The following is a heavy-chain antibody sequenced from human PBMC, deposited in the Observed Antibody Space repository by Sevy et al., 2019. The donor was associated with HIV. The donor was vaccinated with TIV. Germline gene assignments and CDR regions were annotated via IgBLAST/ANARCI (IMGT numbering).Heavy chain of an antibody. CDR2: ISSSGITI. CDR3: AREDMATTRGPFDY. Sequence: GGSLRLSCAASGLTFSDYYMTWIRQAPGKGLEWVSYISSSGITIYYADSVKGRFTISRDNAKNSLYLQMNSLRAEDTAVYYCAREDMATTRGPFDYWGQGTLVTVSS. D-gene: IGHD5-12*01. J-gene: IGHJ4*02. V-gene: IGHV3-11*01. CDR1: GLTFSDYY.